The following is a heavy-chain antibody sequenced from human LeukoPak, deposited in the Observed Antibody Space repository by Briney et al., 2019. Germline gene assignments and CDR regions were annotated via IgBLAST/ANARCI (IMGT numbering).Heavy chain of an antibody. V-gene: IGHV1-18*01. Sequence: ASVKVSCRASGHTLKNYGVAWVRQAPGQGLEWMGWNSAYNGGTKYAQSLQGRVSMTTDTSTSTAYMELRSLRLDDTAVYYCARVTTVTRSPWSWGPKKIGQEVNWFDPWGQGTLVIVSS. CDR3: ARVTTVTRSPWSWGPKKIGQEVNWFDP. D-gene: IGHD4-17*01. CDR2: NSAYNGGT. CDR1: GHTLKNYG. J-gene: IGHJ5*02.